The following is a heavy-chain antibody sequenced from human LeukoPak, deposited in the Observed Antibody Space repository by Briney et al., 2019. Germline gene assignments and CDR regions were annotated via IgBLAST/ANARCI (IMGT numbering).Heavy chain of an antibody. CDR2: ISAYNGNT. D-gene: IGHD3-9*01. Sequence: ASVKVSCKASGYTFTGYYMHWVRQAPGQGLEWMGWISAYNGNTNYAQRLQGRVTMTTDTSTSTAYMELRSLRSDDTAVYYCARDEIDILTGYYTISFDYWGQGTLVTVSS. CDR1: GYTFTGYY. V-gene: IGHV1-18*04. CDR3: ARDEIDILTGYYTISFDY. J-gene: IGHJ4*02.